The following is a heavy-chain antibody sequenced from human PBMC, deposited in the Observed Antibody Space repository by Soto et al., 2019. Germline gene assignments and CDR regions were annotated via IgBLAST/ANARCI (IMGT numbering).Heavy chain of an antibody. CDR2: IYWDDDK. D-gene: IGHD1-26*01. J-gene: IGHJ3*02. Sequence: QITLKESGPTLVKPTQTLTLTCTFSGFSLSTSGVGVGWIRQPQGKALEWLALIYWDDDKRYSPSLKSRLTIAKDTSKNQVVLTMTNMDPVDTATYYCAHSGGSESIDTFNIWGQGTMVTVSS. CDR3: AHSGGSESIDTFNI. CDR1: GFSLSTSGVG. V-gene: IGHV2-5*02.